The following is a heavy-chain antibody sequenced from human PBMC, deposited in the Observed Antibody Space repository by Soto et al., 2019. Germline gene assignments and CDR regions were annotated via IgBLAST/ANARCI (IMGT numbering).Heavy chain of an antibody. CDR1: GGSINNYY. J-gene: IGHJ5*02. V-gene: IGHV4-59*01. CDR2: VYHTGST. D-gene: IGHD1-1*01. Sequence: SETLSLTCTVSGGSINNYYWTWIRQPPGKGLEWIGYVYHTGSTNYNPSLKGRVTISIDTSKNQFSLKLNAVTAADTAVYYCARPTDTPNSLDPWGQGTLVTVS. CDR3: ARPTDTPNSLDP.